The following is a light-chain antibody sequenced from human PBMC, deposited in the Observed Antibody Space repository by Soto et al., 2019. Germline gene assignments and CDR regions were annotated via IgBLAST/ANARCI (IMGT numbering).Light chain of an antibody. V-gene: IGKV1-39*01. CDR2: AAS. CDR1: QSISSY. J-gene: IGKJ1*01. CDR3: QQSYSTLGT. Sequence: DIQMTQSPSSLSASVGDRVTITCRANQSISSYLNWYQQKPGKAPKLLIYAASSLQSGVPSRFSGSGSGTDFTLTISSLQPEDFATYYCQQSYSTLGTFGQGTKVDIK.